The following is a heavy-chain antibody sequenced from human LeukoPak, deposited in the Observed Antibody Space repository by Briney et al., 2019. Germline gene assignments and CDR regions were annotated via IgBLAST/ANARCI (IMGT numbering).Heavy chain of an antibody. CDR3: AKGGSYSGEDAFDI. J-gene: IGHJ3*02. D-gene: IGHD1-26*01. V-gene: IGHV3-9*01. CDR1: GFTFDGYA. Sequence: GRSLRLSCAASGFTFDGYAMHWVRQAPGKGLEWVSGISWNSGSIGYADSVKGRFTISRDNAKNSLYLQMNSLRVEDTALYYCAKGGSYSGEDAFDIWGQGTMVTVSS. CDR2: ISWNSGSI.